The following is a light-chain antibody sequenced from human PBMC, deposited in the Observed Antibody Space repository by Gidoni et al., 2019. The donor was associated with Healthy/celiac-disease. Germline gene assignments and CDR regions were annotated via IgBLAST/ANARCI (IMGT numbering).Light chain of an antibody. V-gene: IGKV3-11*01. CDR3: QQRSNWHPIYT. CDR1: QRVSSY. J-gene: IGKJ2*01. CDR2: DPS. Sequence: EIVLTQSPANLSLCTGERAHLSCRASQRVSSYLAWSQQKTGQAASLLSYDPSNRATGIPARFSGSGSGTGVTLTISSRDPEDVAVYYCQQRSNWHPIYTFGQGTKVEIK.